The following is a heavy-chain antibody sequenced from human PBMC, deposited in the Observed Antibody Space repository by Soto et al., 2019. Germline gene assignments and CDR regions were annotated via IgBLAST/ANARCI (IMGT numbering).Heavy chain of an antibody. J-gene: IGHJ4*02. CDR1: GYTLTELS. D-gene: IGHD6-13*01. V-gene: IGHV1-24*01. CDR2: FDPEDGET. CDR3: ATDSPRYSSSWNPFDY. Sequence: ASVKVSCKVSGYTLTELSMHWVRQAPGKGLEWTGGFDPEDGETIYAQKFQGRVTMTEDTSTDTAYMELSSLRSEDTAVYYCATDSPRYSSSWNPFDYWGQGTLVTVSS.